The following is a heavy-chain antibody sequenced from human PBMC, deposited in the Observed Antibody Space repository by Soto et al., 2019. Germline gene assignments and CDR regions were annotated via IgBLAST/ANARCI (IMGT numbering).Heavy chain of an antibody. CDR3: AKDIQDGYNYIEGVDY. CDR1: GLTFSSYA. J-gene: IGHJ4*02. V-gene: IGHV3-23*01. D-gene: IGHD5-12*01. CDR2: ISGSGGST. Sequence: GSLRLSCAASGLTFSSYAMSWVRQAPGKGLEWVSAISGSGGSTYYADSVKGRFTISRDNSKNTLYLQMNSLRAEDTAVYYCAKDIQDGYNYIEGVDYWGQGTLVTVSS.